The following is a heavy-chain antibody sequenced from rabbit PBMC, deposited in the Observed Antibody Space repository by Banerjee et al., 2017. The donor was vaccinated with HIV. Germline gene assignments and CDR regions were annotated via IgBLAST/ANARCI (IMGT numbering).Heavy chain of an antibody. D-gene: IGHD6-1*01. V-gene: IGHV1S45*01. CDR1: GFSFSNNYV. CDR2: IYAGSSGST. CDR3: ARDPAGYGYATEFNL. J-gene: IGHJ4*01. Sequence: QEQLEESGGDLVKPEGSLTLTCTASGFSFSNNYVMCWVRQAPGKGLEWIACIYAGSSGSTYYASWAKSRFTISKTSSTTVTLQMTSLTAADTATYFCARDPAGYGYATEFNLWGQGTLVTVS.